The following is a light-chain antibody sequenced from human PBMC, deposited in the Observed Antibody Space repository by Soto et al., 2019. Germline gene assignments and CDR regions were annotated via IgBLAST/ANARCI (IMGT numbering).Light chain of an antibody. V-gene: IGKV3-15*01. CDR1: QSVGSN. CDR3: QHYNNWPPYT. CDR2: GAS. J-gene: IGKJ2*01. Sequence: EIVMTQSPANLSVSPGERATLSCRASQSVGSNLAWYQQTPGQAPRLLIYGASTRATGIPARFTGSGSGTEFTLTITSLRSEDFAVYYCQHYNNWPPYTFGQGTKLEIK.